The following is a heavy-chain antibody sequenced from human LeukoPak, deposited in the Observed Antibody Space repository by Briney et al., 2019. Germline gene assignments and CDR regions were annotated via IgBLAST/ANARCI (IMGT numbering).Heavy chain of an antibody. CDR3: AKDSDYDILTGYPDY. Sequence: GRSLRLSCAASGFTFDDYAMRWVRQAPGKGLEWVSGISWNSGSIGYADSVKGRFTISRDNAKNSLYLQMNSLRAEDMALYYCAKDSDYDILTGYPDYWGQGTLVTVSS. CDR1: GFTFDDYA. J-gene: IGHJ4*02. V-gene: IGHV3-9*03. CDR2: ISWNSGSI. D-gene: IGHD3-9*01.